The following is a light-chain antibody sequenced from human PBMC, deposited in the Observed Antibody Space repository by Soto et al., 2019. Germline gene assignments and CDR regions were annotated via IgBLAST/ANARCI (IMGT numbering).Light chain of an antibody. CDR3: QQYNDWPLT. J-gene: IGKJ4*01. CDR2: GAS. CDR1: QSVSNN. Sequence: EIVLWKSPGTLSLSTGERATLSCSASQSVSNNYLAWYQQKPAQAPRLLIYGASTRATGIPGRFSGGGSGTEFTLTISSLQSADFAVYYCQQYNDWPLTFCGGTKVDIK. V-gene: IGKV3-15*01.